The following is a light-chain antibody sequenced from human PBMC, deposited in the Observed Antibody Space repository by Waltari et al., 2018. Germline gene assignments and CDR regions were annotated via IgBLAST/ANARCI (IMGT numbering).Light chain of an antibody. CDR1: NSNIGNNY. Sequence: QSVLTQPPSVSAAPGQKVTISCSGSNSNIGNNYVSWYQQFPGTAPKFVIYDNNRRPHGIPDRFPGPKSGTSATLGITGLQTGDEADYYCGTWDSSLSAVVFGGGTKLTVL. J-gene: IGLJ2*01. CDR2: DNN. V-gene: IGLV1-51*01. CDR3: GTWDSSLSAVV.